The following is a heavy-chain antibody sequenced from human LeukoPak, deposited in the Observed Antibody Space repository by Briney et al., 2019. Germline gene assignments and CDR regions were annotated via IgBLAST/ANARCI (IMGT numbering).Heavy chain of an antibody. D-gene: IGHD3-16*02. J-gene: IGHJ4*02. CDR2: ISWDGDST. CDR1: GFTFDDYA. Sequence: GGSLRLSCAASGFTFDDYAMHWVRQAPGKGLEWVSLISWDGDSTYYADSVKGRFTISRDDSKNSLYLQMNSLRAEDTALYSCAKGLGRLGELSLNFDYWGQGTLVTVSS. V-gene: IGHV3-43D*03. CDR3: AKGLGRLGELSLNFDY.